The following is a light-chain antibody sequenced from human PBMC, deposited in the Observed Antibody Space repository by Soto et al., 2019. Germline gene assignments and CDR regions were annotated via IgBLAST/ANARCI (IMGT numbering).Light chain of an antibody. Sequence: DIVLTQSPGTLSLSPGERASLSCRASQRLGYTYVAWYQKKPGQAPRLLIYGASNRATGISDRFTGSGSGTDFTLTITTLEPEDFAVYYCQQYGSSPRTFGLGTKV. V-gene: IGKV3-20*01. CDR1: QRLGYTY. J-gene: IGKJ1*01. CDR3: QQYGSSPRT. CDR2: GAS.